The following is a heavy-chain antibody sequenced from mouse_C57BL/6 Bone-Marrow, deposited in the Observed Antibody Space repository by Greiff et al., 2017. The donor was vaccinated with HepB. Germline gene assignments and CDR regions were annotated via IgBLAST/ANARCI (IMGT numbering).Heavy chain of an antibody. CDR1: GYTFTDYE. Sequence: QVQLKESGAELVRPGASVTLSCKASGYTFTDYERYWVKQTAVHGLEWIGVIDPETGGTAYNQKFKGKAILTADKSSSTAYMELRSLTSEDSDVYYCTREGAYDYDGFDYWGQGTTLTVSS. J-gene: IGHJ2*01. CDR2: IDPETGGT. V-gene: IGHV1-15*01. D-gene: IGHD2-4*01. CDR3: TREGAYDYDGFDY.